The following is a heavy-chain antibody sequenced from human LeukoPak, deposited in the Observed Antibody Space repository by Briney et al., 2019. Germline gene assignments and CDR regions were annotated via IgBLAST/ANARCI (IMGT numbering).Heavy chain of an antibody. CDR1: GFTFDDYG. V-gene: IGHV3-20*04. D-gene: IGHD4-17*01. Sequence: GGSLRLSCAASGFTFDDYGMSWVRQAPGKGLEWVSGINWNGGSTGYADSVKGRFTISRDNAKNSLYLQMNSLRAEDTAVYYCASVMTTVTPFDYWGQGTLVTVSS. J-gene: IGHJ4*02. CDR3: ASVMTTVTPFDY. CDR2: INWNGGST.